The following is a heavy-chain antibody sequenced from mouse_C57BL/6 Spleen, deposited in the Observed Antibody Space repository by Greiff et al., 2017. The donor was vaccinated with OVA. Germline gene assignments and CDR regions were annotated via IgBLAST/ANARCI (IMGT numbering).Heavy chain of an antibody. CDR3: VRHVDGYYPYYAMDY. D-gene: IGHD2-3*01. Sequence: EVQRVESGGGLVQPKGSLKLSCAASGFSFNTYAMNWVRQAPGKGLEWVARIRSKSNNYATYYADSVKDRFTISRDDSESMLYLQMNNLKTEDTAMYYCVRHVDGYYPYYAMDYWGQGTSVTVSS. CDR1: GFSFNTYA. V-gene: IGHV10-1*01. CDR2: IRSKSNNYAT. J-gene: IGHJ4*01.